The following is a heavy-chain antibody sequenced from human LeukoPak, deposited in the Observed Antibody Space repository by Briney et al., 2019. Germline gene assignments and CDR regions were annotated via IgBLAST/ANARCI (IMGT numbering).Heavy chain of an antibody. CDR1: GFTFSSYA. CDR2: ISYDGSNK. D-gene: IGHD3-9*01. V-gene: IGHV3-30*04. Sequence: GGSLRLSCAASGFTFSSYAMHWVRQAPGKGLEWVAVISYDGSNKYYADSVKGRFTISRDNSKNTLYLQMNSLRAEDTAVYYCAKDGGYDILTGPLDYWGQGTLVTVSS. J-gene: IGHJ4*02. CDR3: AKDGGYDILTGPLDY.